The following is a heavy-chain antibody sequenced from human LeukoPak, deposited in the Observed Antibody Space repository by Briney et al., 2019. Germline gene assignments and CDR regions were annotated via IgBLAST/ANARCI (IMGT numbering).Heavy chain of an antibody. D-gene: IGHD5-12*01. V-gene: IGHV4-39*02. CDR2: IYYIGST. CDR3: ARELGATSFDY. J-gene: IGHJ4*02. Sequence: SETLSLTCTVSGGSISSSNDYWGCIRQPPGKGLEWIGNIYYIGSTYYNPSLNSRVTISVDTSKNQFSLKLSSVTAADTAVYYCARELGATSFDYWGQGTLVTVSS. CDR1: GGSISSSNDY.